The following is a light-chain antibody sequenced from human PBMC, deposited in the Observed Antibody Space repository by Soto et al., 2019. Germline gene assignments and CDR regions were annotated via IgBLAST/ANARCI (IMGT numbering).Light chain of an antibody. CDR1: ESVSTN. V-gene: IGKV3-15*01. Sequence: EIVMTQSPATLSLSPGERATLSCRASESVSTNLAWYQQKAGQAPRLLIYGASTRATGIPARFSGSGSGTDFTLTISRLDPEDFAVYYCQQYGRSSLTFGPGTKVDIK. CDR3: QQYGRSSLT. CDR2: GAS. J-gene: IGKJ3*01.